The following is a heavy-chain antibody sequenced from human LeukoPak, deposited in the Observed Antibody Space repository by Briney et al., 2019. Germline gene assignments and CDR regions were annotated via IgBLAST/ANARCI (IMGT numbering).Heavy chain of an antibody. J-gene: IGHJ5*02. CDR2: IYYSGST. V-gene: IGHV4-59*08. CDR3: ARSQNWFDP. CDR1: GGSFSGYY. Sequence: YPSETLSLTCAVYGGSFSGYYWSWIRQPPGKGLEWIGYIYYSGSTNYNPSLKSRVTISVDTSKNQFSLKLSSVTAADTAVYYCARSQNWFDPWGQGTLVAVSS.